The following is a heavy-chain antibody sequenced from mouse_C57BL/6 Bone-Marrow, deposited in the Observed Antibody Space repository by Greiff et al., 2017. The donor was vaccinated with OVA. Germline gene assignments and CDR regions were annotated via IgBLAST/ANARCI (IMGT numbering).Heavy chain of an antibody. CDR2: IHPNSGST. V-gene: IGHV1-64*01. J-gene: IGHJ1*03. D-gene: IGHD1-1*01. CDR3: ARSYYYGSSYGWYFDV. Sequence: QVQLKQPEAELVKPGASVKLSCKASGYTFTSYWMHWVKQRPGQGLEWIGMIHPNSGSTNYNEKFKSKATLTVDKSSSTAYMQLSSLTSEDSAVYYCARSYYYGSSYGWYFDVWGTGTTVTVSS. CDR1: GYTFTSYW.